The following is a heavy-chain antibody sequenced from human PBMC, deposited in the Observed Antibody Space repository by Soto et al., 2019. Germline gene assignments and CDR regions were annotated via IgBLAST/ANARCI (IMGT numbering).Heavy chain of an antibody. J-gene: IGHJ4*02. CDR3: ARGPHTLVATTRRRNVRIEY. V-gene: IGHV4-34*01. Sequence: SETLSLTCAVYGGSFSGYYWSWIRQPPGKGLEWIGEINHSGSTNYNPSLKSRVTISVDTSKNQFSLKLSSVTAADTAVYYCARGPHTLVATTRRRNVRIEYWGQGTLVTVSS. CDR1: GGSFSGYY. D-gene: IGHD5-12*01. CDR2: INHSGST.